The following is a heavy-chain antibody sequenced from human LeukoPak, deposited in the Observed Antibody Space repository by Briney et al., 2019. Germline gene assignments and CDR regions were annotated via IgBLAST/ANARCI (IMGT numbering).Heavy chain of an antibody. Sequence: SETLSLTCTVSGGSISSYYWSWIRQPPGKGLEWIGYIYYSGSTNYNPSFKSRVTISVDTSKNQFSLKLSSVTAADTAVYYCARDDYYEGGFDYWGQGTLVTVSS. CDR3: ARDDYYEGGFDY. V-gene: IGHV4-59*01. CDR2: IYYSGST. J-gene: IGHJ4*02. CDR1: GGSISSYY. D-gene: IGHD3-22*01.